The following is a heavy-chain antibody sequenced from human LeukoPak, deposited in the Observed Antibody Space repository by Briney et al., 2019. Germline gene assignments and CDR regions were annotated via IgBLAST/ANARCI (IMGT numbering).Heavy chain of an antibody. CDR2: ISAYNGNT. D-gene: IGHD3-10*01. Sequence: ASVKVSCKASGYTFTSYGISWVRQAPGQGLEWMGWISAYNGNTNYAQKLQGRVTMTTDTSTSTAYMELRSLRSDDTAVYYCARDKAGEYSSRFGPWGQGTLVTVSS. CDR1: GYTFTSYG. CDR3: ARDKAGEYSSRFGP. V-gene: IGHV1-18*01. J-gene: IGHJ5*02.